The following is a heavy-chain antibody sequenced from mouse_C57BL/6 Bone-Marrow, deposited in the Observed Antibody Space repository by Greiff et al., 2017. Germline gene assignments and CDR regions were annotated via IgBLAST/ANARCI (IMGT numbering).Heavy chain of an antibody. CDR1: GYSFTDYN. D-gene: IGHD2-4*01. J-gene: IGHJ4*01. V-gene: IGHV1-39*01. CDR3: ARGGDYGYAMDY. Sequence: EVQLQQSGPELVKPGASVKISCKASGYSFTDYNMNWVKQSNGKSLEWIGVINPNYGTTSYNQKFKGKATLTVDQSSSTACMQLNSLTSEDSAVYFYARGGDYGYAMDYWGQGTSVTVSS. CDR2: INPNYGTT.